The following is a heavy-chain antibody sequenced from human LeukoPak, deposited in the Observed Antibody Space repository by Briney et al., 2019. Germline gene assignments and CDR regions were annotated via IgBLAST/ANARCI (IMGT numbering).Heavy chain of an antibody. Sequence: SVKVSCKASGGTFSSYDISWVRQAPGQGLEWMGGIMPISGTANYAQKFQGRVTITADKPTNTAYMELSRLRFDDTAVYYCARSPDILTGEKFDYWGQGTLVTVSS. D-gene: IGHD3-9*01. CDR3: ARSPDILTGEKFDY. J-gene: IGHJ4*02. V-gene: IGHV1-69*06. CDR2: IMPISGTA. CDR1: GGTFSSYD.